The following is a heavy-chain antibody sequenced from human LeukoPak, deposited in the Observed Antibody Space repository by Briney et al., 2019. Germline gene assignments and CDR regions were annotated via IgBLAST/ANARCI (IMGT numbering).Heavy chain of an antibody. CDR2: IYSGGST. V-gene: IGHV3-53*01. Sequence: PGGSLRLSCAASGFTFSSYAMSWVRQAPGKGLEWVSVIYSGGSTYYADSVKGRFTISRDNSKNTLYLQMNSLRAEDTAVYYCAGDGRGDAFDIWGQGTMVTVSS. J-gene: IGHJ3*02. D-gene: IGHD3-10*01. CDR3: AGDGRGDAFDI. CDR1: GFTFSSYA.